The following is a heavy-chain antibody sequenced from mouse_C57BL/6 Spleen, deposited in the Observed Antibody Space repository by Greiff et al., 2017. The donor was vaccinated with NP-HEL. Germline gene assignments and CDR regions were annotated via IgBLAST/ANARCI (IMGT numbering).Heavy chain of an antibody. CDR3: ARSGNYDDALDY. CDR1: GYTFTSYW. V-gene: IGHV1-50*01. D-gene: IGHD2-1*01. J-gene: IGHJ2*01. Sequence: QVQLQQPGAELVKPGASVKLSCKASGYTFTSYWMQWVKQRPGQGLEWIGEIDPSDSYTNYNQKFKGKATLTVDTSSSTAYMQRSSLTSEDSAVYYWARSGNYDDALDYWGQGTTLTVSS. CDR2: IDPSDSYT.